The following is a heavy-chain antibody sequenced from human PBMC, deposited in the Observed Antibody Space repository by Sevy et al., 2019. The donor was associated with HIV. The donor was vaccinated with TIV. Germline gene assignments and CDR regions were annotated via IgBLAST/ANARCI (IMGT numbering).Heavy chain of an antibody. D-gene: IGHD6-13*01. CDR2: IQNDGNNK. J-gene: IGHJ4*02. Sequence: GGSLRLSCAASGFSLSHYDMHWVRQAPGKGLEWVTFIQNDGNNKYYADSVKGRFTISRDNSKNMFFLQMNDLRAEDTALYYCAKNTAAAGVGGFDYWGQGTLVTVSS. V-gene: IGHV3-30*02. CDR1: GFSLSHYD. CDR3: AKNTAAAGVGGFDY.